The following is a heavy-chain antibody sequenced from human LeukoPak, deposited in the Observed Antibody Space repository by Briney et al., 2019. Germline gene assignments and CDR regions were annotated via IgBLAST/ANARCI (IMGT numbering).Heavy chain of an antibody. Sequence: ASVKVSCKASGGTFSSYAISWVRQAPGQGLEWMGRIIPILGIANYAQKFQGRVTITADKSTSTAYMELSRLRSDDTAVYYCARGRRFLEWLLYVYWGQGTLVTVSS. J-gene: IGHJ4*02. CDR1: GGTFSSYA. CDR2: IIPILGIA. CDR3: ARGRRFLEWLLYVY. D-gene: IGHD3-3*01. V-gene: IGHV1-69*04.